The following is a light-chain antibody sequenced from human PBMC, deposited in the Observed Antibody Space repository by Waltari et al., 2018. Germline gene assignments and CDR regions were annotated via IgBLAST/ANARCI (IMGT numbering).Light chain of an antibody. CDR3: QQYYSTPQT. Sequence: DLVMTQSPDSLAVSLGERATINCQSSQSFLSSSNTKNHLAGYQQKPGQPPKLLIYWASTRESGVPDRFSGSGSGTDFTLTISSLQAEDVAVYYCQQYYSTPQTFGQGTKVEIK. V-gene: IGKV4-1*01. CDR1: QSFLSSSNTKNH. CDR2: WAS. J-gene: IGKJ1*01.